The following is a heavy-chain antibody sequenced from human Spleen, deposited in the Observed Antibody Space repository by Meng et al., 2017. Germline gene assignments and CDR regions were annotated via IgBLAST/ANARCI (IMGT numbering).Heavy chain of an antibody. D-gene: IGHD2-2*01. J-gene: IGHJ4*02. Sequence: QVELVQSWVELKKPGASVKTSCKASGYTLTSYAIKWLRQAPGQGLEWMGWIDTKTGSPRYAQGFKGRLVFYSDTSVSTAYLEISGLKADDTDVYYCTRDGYSDCSRTSCFDYWGQGTLVTVSS. CDR3: TRDGYSDCSRTSCFDY. CDR2: IDTKTGSP. CDR1: GYTLTSYA. V-gene: IGHV7-4-1*02.